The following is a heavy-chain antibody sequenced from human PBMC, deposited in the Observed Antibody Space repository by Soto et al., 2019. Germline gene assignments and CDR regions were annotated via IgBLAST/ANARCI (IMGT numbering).Heavy chain of an antibody. CDR1: GFTLSYDW. D-gene: IGHD2-21*02. V-gene: IGHV3-74*03. J-gene: IGHJ3*01. CDR3: ARGDRGAFDL. CDR2: IHSDGSST. Sequence: EVRLVESEGGLVQPGGSLSLSCAASGFTLSYDWMHWVRQAPGQGLLWVSRIHSDGSSTTYADSVKGRFTISRDNAKNTVSLQMNSLRVEDTGVYFCARGDRGAFDLWGQGTMVTVSS.